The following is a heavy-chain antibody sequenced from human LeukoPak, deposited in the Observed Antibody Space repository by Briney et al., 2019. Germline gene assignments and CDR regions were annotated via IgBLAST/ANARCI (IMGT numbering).Heavy chain of an antibody. CDR2: ISFHGTDS. CDR1: GFTFISYA. CDR3: ARVNYYYYMDV. V-gene: IGHV3-30*04. J-gene: IGHJ6*03. Sequence: GASLRLSCAASGFTFISYAIHSVRQAPGKGLEWVAVISFHGTDSFYADSVKGRFTISRDNYKNTLYLQMNSLRAEDTAVYYCARVNYYYYMDVWGKGTTVTVSS.